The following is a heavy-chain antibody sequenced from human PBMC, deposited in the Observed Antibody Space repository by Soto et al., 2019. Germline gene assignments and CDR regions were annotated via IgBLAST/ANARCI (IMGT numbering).Heavy chain of an antibody. Sequence: LRLSCAASGFTFSSYSMNWVRQAPGKGLEWVSYISSSSSTIYYADSVKGRFTISRDNAKNSLYLQMNSLRDEDTAVYYCAREEGMVYANVNWFDPWGQGTLVTVSS. CDR1: GFTFSSYS. V-gene: IGHV3-48*02. CDR3: AREEGMVYANVNWFDP. J-gene: IGHJ5*02. CDR2: ISSSSSTI. D-gene: IGHD2-8*01.